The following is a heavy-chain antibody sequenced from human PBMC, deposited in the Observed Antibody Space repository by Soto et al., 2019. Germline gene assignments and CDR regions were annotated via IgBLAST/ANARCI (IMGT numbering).Heavy chain of an antibody. J-gene: IGHJ5*02. CDR1: GYTFTSYG. V-gene: IGHV1-18*01. Sequence: ASVKVSCKASGYTFTSYGISWVRQAPGQGLEWMGWISAYNGNTNYAQKLQGRVTMTTDTSTSTAYMELRSLRSDDTAVYYCARHPYIAAAGTNWFDPWGQGTLVTVSS. CDR3: ARHPYIAAAGTNWFDP. CDR2: ISAYNGNT. D-gene: IGHD6-13*01.